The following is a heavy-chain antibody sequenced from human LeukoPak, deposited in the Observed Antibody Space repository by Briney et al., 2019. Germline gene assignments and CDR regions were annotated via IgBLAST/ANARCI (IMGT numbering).Heavy chain of an antibody. J-gene: IGHJ4*02. CDR2: IYYSGST. D-gene: IGHD3-16*02. V-gene: IGHV4-30-4*01. CDR1: GGSISSDDYY. Sequence: PSQTLSLTCTVSGGSISSDDYYWSWLRQSPGKSLEWIGYIYYSGSTYYNPSLKSRLTISVDTSKNQFSLKLTSVIAADTAVYYCARESRGYPQIPGFDYWGQGTLVTVSS. CDR3: ARESRGYPQIPGFDY.